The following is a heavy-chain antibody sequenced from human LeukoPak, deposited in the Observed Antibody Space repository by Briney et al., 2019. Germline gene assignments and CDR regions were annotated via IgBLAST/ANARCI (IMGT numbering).Heavy chain of an antibody. CDR2: IYYSGST. V-gene: IGHV4-39*07. CDR3: ASGVGSFQVVTVRHAFDI. D-gene: IGHD2-21*02. J-gene: IGHJ3*02. CDR1: GGSISSSSYY. Sequence: SSETLSLTCTVSGGSISSSSYYWGWIRQPPGKGLEWIGSIYYSGSTYYNPSLKSRVTISVDTSKNQFSLKLSSVTAADTAVYYCASGVGSFQVVTVRHAFDIWGQGTMVTVSS.